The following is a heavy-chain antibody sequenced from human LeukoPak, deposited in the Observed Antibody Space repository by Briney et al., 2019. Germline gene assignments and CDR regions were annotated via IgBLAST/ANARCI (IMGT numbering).Heavy chain of an antibody. CDR1: GGSVNRGGYY. D-gene: IGHD4-17*01. CDR3: ARSSDYGDYD. V-gene: IGHV4-31*03. J-gene: IGHJ4*02. CDR2: IYYSGRT. Sequence: SETLSLTCTLSGGSVNRGGYYWTWIRQHPGKGLEWLGYIYYSGRTYYNPSLKSRITISLDTSKNQFSLNLTSVSAADTAFYFCARSSDYGDYDWGQGTLITVSS.